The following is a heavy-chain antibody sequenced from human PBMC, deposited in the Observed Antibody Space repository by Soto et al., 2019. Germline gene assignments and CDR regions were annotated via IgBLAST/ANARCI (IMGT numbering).Heavy chain of an antibody. V-gene: IGHV4-31*11. CDR1: GGSISSGGYY. J-gene: IGHJ5*02. D-gene: IGHD3-3*02. CDR2: IYYSGST. CDR3: ARGILTRNILTSKMAKISRFDP. Sequence: TLSLTCAVSGGSISSGGYYWSWIRQHPGKGLEWIGYIYYSGSTYYNPSLKSRVTISVDTSKNQFSLKLSSVTAADTAVYYCARGILTRNILTSKMAKISRFDPWGQGTLVTVS.